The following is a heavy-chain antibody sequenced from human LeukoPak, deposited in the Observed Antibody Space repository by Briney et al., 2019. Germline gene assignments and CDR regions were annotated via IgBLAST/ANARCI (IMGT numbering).Heavy chain of an antibody. CDR2: INPNSGGT. CDR1: GYTFTGYY. V-gene: IGHV1-2*02. CDR3: ARGFLFGIAAAPFDY. Sequence: ASVKVSCKASGYTFTGYYMHWVRQAPGQGLEWMGWINPNSGGTNYAQKFQGRVTMTRDTSISTAYMELSRPRSDDTAVYYCARGFLFGIAAAPFDYWGQGTLVTVSS. D-gene: IGHD6-13*01. J-gene: IGHJ4*02.